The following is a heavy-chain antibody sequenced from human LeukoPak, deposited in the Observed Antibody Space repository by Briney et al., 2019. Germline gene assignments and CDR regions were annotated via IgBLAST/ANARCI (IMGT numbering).Heavy chain of an antibody. V-gene: IGHV3-30*02. CDR2: IRYDGSNK. J-gene: IGHJ4*02. CDR3: AKDVGSSYYFDH. Sequence: GGSLRLSCAASGYTFSSYGMHWVRQAPGKGLEWVAFIRYDGSNKYYADSVKGRFTISRDNSKNTLYLQMNSLRAEDTAVYYCAKDVGSSYYFDHWGQGTLVTVSS. D-gene: IGHD6-6*01. CDR1: GYTFSSYG.